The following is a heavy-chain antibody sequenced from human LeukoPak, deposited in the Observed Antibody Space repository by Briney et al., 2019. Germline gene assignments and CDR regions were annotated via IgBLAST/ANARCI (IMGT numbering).Heavy chain of an antibody. Sequence: ASVKVSCKASGYTFTSYGISWVRQAPGQGLEWMGWISAYNGNTNYAQKLQGRVTMTTDTSTSTAYMELRSLRSDDTAVYYCARVGRSRYDILTGYLDYWGQGTLVTVSS. CDR1: GYTFTSYG. V-gene: IGHV1-18*01. J-gene: IGHJ4*02. CDR3: ARVGRSRYDILTGYLDY. CDR2: ISAYNGNT. D-gene: IGHD3-9*01.